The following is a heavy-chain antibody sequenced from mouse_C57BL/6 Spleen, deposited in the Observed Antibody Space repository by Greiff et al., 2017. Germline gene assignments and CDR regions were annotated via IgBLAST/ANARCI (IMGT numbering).Heavy chain of an antibody. CDR1: GYAFSSSW. CDR2: IYPGDGDT. V-gene: IGHV1-82*01. D-gene: IGHD2-3*01. CDR3: ARRGVTRHYFDY. Sequence: QVHVKQSGPELVKPGASVKISCKASGYAFSSSWMNWVKQRPGKGLEWIGRIYPGDGDTNYNGKFKGKATLTADKSSSTAYMQLSSLTSEDSAVYYCARRGVTRHYFDYWGQGTTLTVSS. J-gene: IGHJ2*01.